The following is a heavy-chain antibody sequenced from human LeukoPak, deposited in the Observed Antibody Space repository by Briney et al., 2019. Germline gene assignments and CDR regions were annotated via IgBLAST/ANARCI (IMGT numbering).Heavy chain of an antibody. CDR2: ISGSGGST. CDR3: AKALRYFDWLLYDAFDI. J-gene: IGHJ3*02. V-gene: IGHV3-23*01. CDR1: GFTFSSYA. D-gene: IGHD3-9*01. Sequence: PGGSLGLSCAASGFTFSSYAMSWVRQAPGKGLEWVSAISGSGGSTYYAGSVKGRFTISRDNSKNTLYLQMNSLRAEDTAVYYCAKALRYFDWLLYDAFDIWGQGTMVTVSS.